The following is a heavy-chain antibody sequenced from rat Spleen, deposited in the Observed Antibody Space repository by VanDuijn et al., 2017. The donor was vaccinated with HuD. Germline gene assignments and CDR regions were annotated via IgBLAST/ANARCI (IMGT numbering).Heavy chain of an antibody. J-gene: IGHJ2*01. V-gene: IGHV5-19*01. CDR2: ISPSGGST. Sequence: EVQLVESGGGLVQPGRSLKLSCAASGFTFSNYGMHWIRQAPTKGLEWVASISPSGGSTYYRESEKGRVTSSRDNAENTVYLQMSSMRYQATATDYFAKASATRFDYWGQGVMVTVS. CDR1: GFTFSNYG. CDR3: AKASATRFDY. D-gene: IGHD1-11*01.